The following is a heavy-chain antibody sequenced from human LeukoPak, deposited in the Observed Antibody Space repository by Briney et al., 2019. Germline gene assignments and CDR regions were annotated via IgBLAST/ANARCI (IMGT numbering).Heavy chain of an antibody. CDR3: ARDEYSSSWYV. V-gene: IGHV4-31*03. Sequence: SETLSLTCTVSGGSISSGGYYWSWIRQHPGKGLEWIGYIYYSGSTYYNPSLKSRVTISVDTSKNQFSLKLSSVTAADTAVYYCARDEYSSSWYVWGQGTLVTVSS. J-gene: IGHJ4*02. D-gene: IGHD6-13*01. CDR2: IYYSGST. CDR1: GGSISSGGYY.